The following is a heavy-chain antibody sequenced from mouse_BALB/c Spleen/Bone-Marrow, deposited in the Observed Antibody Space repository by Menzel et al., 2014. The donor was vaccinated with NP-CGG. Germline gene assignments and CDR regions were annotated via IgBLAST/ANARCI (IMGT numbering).Heavy chain of an antibody. CDR3: ARDGYSAWFAY. Sequence: EVQLVESGPDLVKPGASVEISCKASGYSFTGYYMHWVKQSHGKSLEWIGRVNPNNGGTSYNQKFKGKAILTVDKSSSTAYMELRSLTSEDSAVYYCARDGYSAWFAYWGQGTLVTVSA. J-gene: IGHJ3*01. CDR2: VNPNNGGT. D-gene: IGHD2-3*01. V-gene: IGHV1-26*01. CDR1: GYSFTGYY.